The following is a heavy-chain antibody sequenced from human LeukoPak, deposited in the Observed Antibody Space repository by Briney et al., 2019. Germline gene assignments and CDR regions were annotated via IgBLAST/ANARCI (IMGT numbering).Heavy chain of an antibody. CDR1: GGTFSSYA. Sequence: SVKVSCKASGGTFSSYAISWVRQAPGQGLEWMGRIIPILGIANYAQKFQGRVTITADKSTSTAYMELSSLRSEDTAVYYCARDPNVEWFDPWGQGTLVTVSS. V-gene: IGHV1-69*04. CDR3: ARDPNVEWFDP. J-gene: IGHJ5*02. CDR2: IIPILGIA. D-gene: IGHD4/OR15-4a*01.